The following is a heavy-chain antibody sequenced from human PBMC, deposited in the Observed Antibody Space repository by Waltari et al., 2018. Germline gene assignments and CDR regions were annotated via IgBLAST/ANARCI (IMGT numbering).Heavy chain of an antibody. CDR2: INHSGST. Sequence: QVQLQQWGAGLLKPSETLSLTCAVYGGSFSGYYWSWIRQPPGKGLEWIGEINHSGSTNYNPSLKSRVTISVDTSKNQFSLKLSSVTAADTAVYYCARAPRYSSGWYAWGLYFDYWGQGTLVTVSS. CDR1: GGSFSGYY. V-gene: IGHV4-34*01. J-gene: IGHJ4*02. D-gene: IGHD6-19*01. CDR3: ARAPRYSSGWYAWGLYFDY.